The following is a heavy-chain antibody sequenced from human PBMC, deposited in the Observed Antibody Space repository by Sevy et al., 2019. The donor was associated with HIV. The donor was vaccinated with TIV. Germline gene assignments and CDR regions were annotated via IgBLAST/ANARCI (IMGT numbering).Heavy chain of an antibody. V-gene: IGHV3-53*01. J-gene: IGHJ4*02. CDR2: IYSSGRT. D-gene: IGHD3-22*01. CDR1: GFSVSSNY. Sequence: GGSLRFSCAASGFSVSSNYMSWVRQAPGKGLEWVSLIYSSGRTYYGDSVKGRFTISRDDSKNTLYLQMNSVRAEDTALYYCTRVHSGGYPFDYWGQGSLVTVSS. CDR3: TRVHSGGYPFDY.